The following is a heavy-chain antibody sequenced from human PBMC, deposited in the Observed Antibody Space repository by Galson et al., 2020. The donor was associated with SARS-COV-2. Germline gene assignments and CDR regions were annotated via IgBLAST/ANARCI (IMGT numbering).Heavy chain of an antibody. CDR1: GFTFSSYA. D-gene: IGHD3-22*01. CDR2: ISYDGSNK. CDR3: ARDLRAGTWLYNYYDSSGPYS. V-gene: IGHV3-30-3*01. J-gene: IGHJ4*02. Sequence: GGSLRLSCAASGFTFSSYAMHWVRQAPGKGLEWVAVISYDGSNKYYADSVKGRFTISRDNSKNTLYLQMNILRAEDTAVYYCARDLRAGTWLYNYYDSSGPYSWGQGTLVTVSS.